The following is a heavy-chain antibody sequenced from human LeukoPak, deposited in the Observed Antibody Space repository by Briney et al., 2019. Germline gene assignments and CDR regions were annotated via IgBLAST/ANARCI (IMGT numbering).Heavy chain of an antibody. V-gene: IGHV3-48*01. J-gene: IGHJ4*02. CDR2: ISSSRTT. Sequence: QPGGSLRLSCAASGFPFSSYSMNWVRQAPGEGLEWVSYISSSRTTSYADSVKGRFTISRDNAKNSLYLQMNSLRVEDTAVYYCARHGFGVPEGYWGQGTLVTVSS. CDR1: GFPFSSYS. D-gene: IGHD3-3*01. CDR3: ARHGFGVPEGY.